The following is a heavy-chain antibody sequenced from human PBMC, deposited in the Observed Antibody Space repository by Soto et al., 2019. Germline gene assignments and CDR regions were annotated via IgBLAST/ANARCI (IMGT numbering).Heavy chain of an antibody. J-gene: IGHJ4*02. CDR1: GFTFSSYS. CDR3: ASELHPYYGDYEQYFDY. V-gene: IGHV3-21*01. Sequence: GGSLRLSCAASGFTFSSYSMNWVRQAPGKGLEWVSSISSSSTYIYYADSVKGRFTISRDNAKNSLYLQMNSLRAEDTAVYYCASELHPYYGDYEQYFDYWGQGTLVTVSS. CDR2: ISSSSTYI. D-gene: IGHD4-17*01.